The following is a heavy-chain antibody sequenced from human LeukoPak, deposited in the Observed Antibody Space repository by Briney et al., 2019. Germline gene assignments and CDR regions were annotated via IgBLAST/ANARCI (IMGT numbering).Heavy chain of an antibody. J-gene: IGHJ4*02. CDR2: IWYDGSNK. CDR1: GFTFSSYG. Sequence: PGRSLRLSCAASGFTFSSYGMHWVRQAPGKGLEWVAVIWYDGSNKYYADSVKGRFTISRDNSKNTLYLQMNSLRGEDTAAYFCARGGIQLWYADYWGQGTLVTVS. CDR3: ARGGIQLWYADY. V-gene: IGHV3-33*01. D-gene: IGHD5-18*01.